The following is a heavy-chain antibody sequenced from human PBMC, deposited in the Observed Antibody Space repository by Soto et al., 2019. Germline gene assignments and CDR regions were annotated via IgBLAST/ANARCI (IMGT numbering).Heavy chain of an antibody. J-gene: IGHJ4*02. CDR3: ATSRVFLGAIVTLLDS. CDR2: ISNNGDTA. V-gene: IGHV3-23*01. Sequence: EVQLLESGGGLVQPGGSLTLSCATSGFTFSSYAMVWVRQAAEKGLEWVASISNNGDTAYYADSVKGRFTISRGNSENTMYLKMNGLRADDTALYFCATSRVFLGAIVTLLDSWGQGTQVTVSS. D-gene: IGHD3-16*02. CDR1: GFTFSSYA.